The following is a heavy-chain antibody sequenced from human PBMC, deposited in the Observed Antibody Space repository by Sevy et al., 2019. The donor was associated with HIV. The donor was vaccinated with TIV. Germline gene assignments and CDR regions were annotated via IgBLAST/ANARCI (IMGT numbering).Heavy chain of an antibody. CDR2: ISAYNGNT. D-gene: IGHD5-12*01. J-gene: IGHJ6*02. V-gene: IGHV1-18*01. CDR3: ARDGFEYSGYDGMDV. Sequence: ASVKVSCKASGYTFTSYGISWVRQAPGQGLEWMGWISAYNGNTNYAQKLQGRVTMTTDTSTSTAYMELRSLRSDDTAAYYCARDGFEYSGYDGMDVWGQGTTVTVSS. CDR1: GYTFTSYG.